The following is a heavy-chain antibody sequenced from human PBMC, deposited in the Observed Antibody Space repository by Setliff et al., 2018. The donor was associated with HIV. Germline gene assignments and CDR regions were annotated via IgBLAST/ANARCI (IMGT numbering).Heavy chain of an antibody. Sequence: LRLSCAASGFTFSNYAMSWVRQAPGKGLEWVSTISGGGGSTYYADSVKGRFTISKDNFENVVYLQMNSLRVDDTAVYYCVKDAYSTGKPGISWGQGTQVTVSS. CDR1: GFTFSNYA. CDR3: VKDAYSTGKPGIS. J-gene: IGHJ4*02. V-gene: IGHV3-23*01. CDR2: ISGGGGST. D-gene: IGHD2-8*02.